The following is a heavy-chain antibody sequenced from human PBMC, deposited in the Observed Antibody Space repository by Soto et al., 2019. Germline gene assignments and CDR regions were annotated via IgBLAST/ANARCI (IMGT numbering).Heavy chain of an antibody. J-gene: IGHJ4*02. CDR3: ARESEDLTSNFDY. CDR2: ISSTTNYI. Sequence: PGGSLRLSCAASGFTSTRYSMNWFRQAPGKGLEWVSSISSTTNYIYYADSMKGRFTVSRDNAKNSVYLEMNSLSAEDTAVYYCARESEDLTSNFDYWGQGTLVTVSS. CDR1: GFTSTRYS. V-gene: IGHV3-21*01.